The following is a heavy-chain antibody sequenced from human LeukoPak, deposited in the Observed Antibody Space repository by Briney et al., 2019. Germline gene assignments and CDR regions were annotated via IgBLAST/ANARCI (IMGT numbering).Heavy chain of an antibody. CDR2: IYHSGSN. Sequence: SETLSLTCTVSGGSISSSGYYWSWIRQHPGKGLEWIGNIYHSGSNYNNPSLKSRITISVDTSKNQFSLKLTSVTAADTAVYYCARDRMAFDIWGQGTMVTVSS. J-gene: IGHJ3*02. V-gene: IGHV4-31*03. CDR3: ARDRMAFDI. CDR1: GGSISSSGYY.